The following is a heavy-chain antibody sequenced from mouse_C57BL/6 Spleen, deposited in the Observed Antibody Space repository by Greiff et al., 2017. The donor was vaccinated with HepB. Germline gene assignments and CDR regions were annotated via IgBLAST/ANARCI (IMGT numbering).Heavy chain of an antibody. CDR2: IWSGGST. J-gene: IGHJ4*01. V-gene: IGHV2-2*01. CDR3: ARNIYGYDVNYAMDY. CDR1: GFSLTSYG. Sequence: VQLVESGPGLVQPSQSLSITCTVSGFSLTSYGVHWVRQSPGKGLEWLGVIWSGGSTDYNAAFISRLSISKDNSKSQVFFKMNSLQADDTAIYYCARNIYGYDVNYAMDYWGQGTSVTVSS. D-gene: IGHD2-2*01.